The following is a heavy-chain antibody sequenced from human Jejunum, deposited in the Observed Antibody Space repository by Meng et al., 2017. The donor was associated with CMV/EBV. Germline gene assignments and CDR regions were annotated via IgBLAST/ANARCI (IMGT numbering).Heavy chain of an antibody. D-gene: IGHD3-10*01. CDR2: ISGSGTTT. CDR3: AQTGARGFGAGYGMDV. Sequence: FTFSDYYMSWIRQAPGKGLEWIAYISGSGTTTYYADSVKGRFTISRDNAKNSLYLQMNSLRAEDTALYYCAQTGARGFGAGYGMDVWGQGTTVTVSS. V-gene: IGHV3-11*01. CDR1: FTFSDYY. J-gene: IGHJ6*02.